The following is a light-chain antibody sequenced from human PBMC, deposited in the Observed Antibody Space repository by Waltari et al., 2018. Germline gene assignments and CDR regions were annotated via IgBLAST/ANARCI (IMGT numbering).Light chain of an antibody. V-gene: IGKV4-1*01. CDR2: WAS. Sequence: DIVLTQSPDSLPVSLGERATINCKSSQSILYSYNNKNYLTWYQQKPEKPPNALIYWASMRESGVPDRFSGSGSGTDFTLTISSLQAEDVAIYYCHQYYSSPLTFGQGTKVEIK. J-gene: IGKJ1*01. CDR3: HQYYSSPLT. CDR1: QSILYSYNNKNY.